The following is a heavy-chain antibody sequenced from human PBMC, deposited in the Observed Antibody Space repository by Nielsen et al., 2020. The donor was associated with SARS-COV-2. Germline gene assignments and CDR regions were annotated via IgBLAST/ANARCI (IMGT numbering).Heavy chain of an antibody. D-gene: IGHD4-23*01. J-gene: IGHJ4*02. CDR2: VSGSSNFT. V-gene: IGHV3-21*01. Sequence: GGSLRLSCEASGFTFSSYSLNWVRQAPGKGLEWVSFVSGSSNFTHYADSVRGRFTVSRDNARNTLYLQMHSLKPEDTAVYFCAGGGGVTHYFDFWGQVDLVTVSS. CDR3: AGGGGVTHYFDF. CDR1: GFTFSSYS.